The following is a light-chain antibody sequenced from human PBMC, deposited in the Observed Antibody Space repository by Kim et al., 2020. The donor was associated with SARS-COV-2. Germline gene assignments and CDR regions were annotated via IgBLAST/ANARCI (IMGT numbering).Light chain of an antibody. CDR1: QTISNY. CDR3: QQSYSSLIT. J-gene: IGKJ5*01. CDR2: AAS. Sequence: ASVGDRVTIACRASQTISNYLSWYQHKPGKAPKLLIHAASSLQSGVPSRFSGSGSGTDFTLTITSLQPEDFATYYCQQSYSSLITFGQGTRLEIK. V-gene: IGKV1-39*01.